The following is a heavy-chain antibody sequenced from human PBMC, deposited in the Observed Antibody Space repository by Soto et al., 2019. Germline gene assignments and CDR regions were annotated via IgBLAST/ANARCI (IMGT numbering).Heavy chain of an antibody. D-gene: IGHD3-3*01. CDR1: GYTFTSYG. CDR2: ISAYSGNT. V-gene: IGHV1-18*01. J-gene: IGHJ4*02. CDR3: ARADDFWSGYQIDY. Sequence: ASVKVSCKASGYTFTSYGISWVRQAPGQGLEWMGWISAYSGNTNYAQKLQGRVTMTTDTSTSTAYMELRSLRSDDTAVYYCARADDFWSGYQIDYWGQGTLVTVSS.